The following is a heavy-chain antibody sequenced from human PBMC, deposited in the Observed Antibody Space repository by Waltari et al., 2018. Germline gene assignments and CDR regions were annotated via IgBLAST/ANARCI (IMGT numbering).Heavy chain of an antibody. CDR2: IYYSGST. D-gene: IGHD4-4*01. CDR3: ARGLHREGAFDI. Sequence: QVQLQESGPGLVKPSQTLSLTCTVSGGSISSGGYYWRWIRQPPGKGMEGIGYIYYSGSTYYHPSLKSRVTISVDTSKNQFSLKLSSVTAADTAVYYCARGLHREGAFDIWGQGTMVTVSS. V-gene: IGHV4-31*03. CDR1: GGSISSGGYY. J-gene: IGHJ3*02.